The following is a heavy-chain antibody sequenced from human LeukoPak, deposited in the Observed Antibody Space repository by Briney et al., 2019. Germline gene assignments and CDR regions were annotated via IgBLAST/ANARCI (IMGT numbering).Heavy chain of an antibody. Sequence: SETLSLTCAVYGGSFSGYYWSWIRQPPGKGLEWIGEINHSGSTNYNPSLKSRVTISVDTSKNQFSLKLSSVTAADTAVYYCARLRVAARLWNFDLWGRGTLVTVSS. CDR1: GGSFSGYY. CDR2: INHSGST. D-gene: IGHD6-13*01. CDR3: ARLRVAARLWNFDL. J-gene: IGHJ2*01. V-gene: IGHV4-34*01.